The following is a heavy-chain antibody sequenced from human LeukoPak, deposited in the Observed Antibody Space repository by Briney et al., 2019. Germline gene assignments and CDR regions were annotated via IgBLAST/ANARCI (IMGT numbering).Heavy chain of an antibody. D-gene: IGHD5-12*01. CDR1: GFTFSTYA. V-gene: IGHV3-23*01. CDR3: AKSHSVGYRGYFDY. CDR2: ISGSGTST. J-gene: IGHJ4*02. Sequence: GGSLRLSCAASGFTFSTYAMNWVRQAPGKGLDGVSGISGSGTSTYYADSVKGRLTISRDNSKNTLYLQMSSLRAEDTAVYYCAKSHSVGYRGYFDYWGQGTLVTVSS.